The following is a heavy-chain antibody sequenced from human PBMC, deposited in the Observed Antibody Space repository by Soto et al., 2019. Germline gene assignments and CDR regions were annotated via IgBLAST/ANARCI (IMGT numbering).Heavy chain of an antibody. J-gene: IGHJ4*02. CDR3: ARGVITFGGVIVAFDY. D-gene: IGHD3-16*02. CDR1: GGSISTYH. Sequence: QVQLKESGPGLLKPSETLSLTCTVSGGSISTYHWTWIRQPPGKGLEWIGHLYHSGNSNYNPSLKSRVTMSVDSSKNQFSLRLNSVTAADTAVYYCARGVITFGGVIVAFDYWGQGSLVTVSS. CDR2: LYHSGNS. V-gene: IGHV4-59*01.